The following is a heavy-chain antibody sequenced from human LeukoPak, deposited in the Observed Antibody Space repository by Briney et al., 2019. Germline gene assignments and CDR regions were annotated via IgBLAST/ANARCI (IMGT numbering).Heavy chain of an antibody. J-gene: IGHJ4*02. CDR2: ISGSGGST. V-gene: IGHV3-23*01. CDR3: AKDSSIAARLTDY. D-gene: IGHD6-6*01. CDR1: GFTFSDYY. Sequence: GGSLRLSCAASGFTFSDYYMSWVRQAPGKGLEWVSAISGSGGSTYYADSVKGRFTISRDNSKNTLYLQMNSLRAEDTAVYYCAKDSSIAARLTDYWGQGTLVTVSS.